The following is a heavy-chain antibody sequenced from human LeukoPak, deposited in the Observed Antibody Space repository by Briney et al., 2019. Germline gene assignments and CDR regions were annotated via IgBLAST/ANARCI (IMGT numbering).Heavy chain of an antibody. CDR2: ISGGST. V-gene: IGHV3-38-3*01. CDR1: GFTVSSNE. J-gene: IGHJ4*02. D-gene: IGHD6-19*01. CDR3: ARGGSGWQGVDY. Sequence: GGSLRLSCAASGFTVSSNEMSWVRQAPGKGLEWVSSISGGSTYYADSRKGRFTISRDNSKNTLHLQMNSLRAEDTAVYYCARGGSGWQGVDYWGQGTLVTVSS.